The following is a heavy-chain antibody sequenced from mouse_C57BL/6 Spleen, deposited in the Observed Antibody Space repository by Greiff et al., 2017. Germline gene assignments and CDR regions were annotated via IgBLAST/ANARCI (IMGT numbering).Heavy chain of an antibody. CDR2: IDPNSGGT. V-gene: IGHV1-72*01. J-gene: IGHJ4*01. Sequence: VQLQQSGAELVKPGASVKLSCKASGYTFTSYWMHWVKQRPGRGLEWIGRIDPNSGGTKYNEKFKSKATLTVDKPSSPAYMQLSSLTSEDSAVYYCARVSYDYDGDYYAMDYWGQGTSVTVSS. CDR3: ARVSYDYDGDYYAMDY. CDR1: GYTFTSYW. D-gene: IGHD2-4*01.